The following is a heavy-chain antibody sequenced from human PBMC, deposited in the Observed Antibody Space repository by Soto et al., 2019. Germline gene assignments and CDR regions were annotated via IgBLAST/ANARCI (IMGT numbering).Heavy chain of an antibody. V-gene: IGHV3-7*01. CDR2: IKQDGSEK. J-gene: IGHJ6*02. Sequence: PGGSLRLSCAASGFTFSTYWMNWVRQAPGKGLEWVANIKQDGSEKYYVDSVKGRFAISRDNAEDSPFLQMNNLRAEDTAVYYCVRDWSTFWGMDVWGQGTTVTVSS. CDR1: GFTFSTYW. CDR3: VRDWSTFWGMDV.